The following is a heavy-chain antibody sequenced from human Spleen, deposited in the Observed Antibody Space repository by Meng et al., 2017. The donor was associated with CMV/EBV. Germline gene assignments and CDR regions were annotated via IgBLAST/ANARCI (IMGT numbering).Heavy chain of an antibody. J-gene: IGHJ6*02. V-gene: IGHV3-21*01. D-gene: IGHD2-15*01. CDR2: ISSSSGYI. CDR3: ARDYEDCSGGSGIYYYCYGMDV. CDR1: GFTFSSYV. Sequence: LSLTCAASGFTFSSYVMNWVRQAPGKGLEWVSSISSSSGYIHYADSVKGRFTISRDNAKNSLYLQMNSLRAEDTAVYYCARDYEDCSGGSGIYYYCYGMDVWGQGTTVTVSS.